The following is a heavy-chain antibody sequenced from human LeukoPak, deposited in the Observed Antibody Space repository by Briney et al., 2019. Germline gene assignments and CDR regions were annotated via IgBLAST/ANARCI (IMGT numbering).Heavy chain of an antibody. J-gene: IGHJ3*02. CDR1: GFTFDDYA. V-gene: IGHV3-9*03. Sequence: GRSLRLSCAASGFTFDDYAMHWVRQAPGKGLEWVSGISWNSGSIGYADSVKGRFTISRDNAKNPLYLQMNSLRAEDMALYYCAKAGPDAFDIWGQGTMVTVSS. CDR3: AKAGPDAFDI. CDR2: ISWNSGSI.